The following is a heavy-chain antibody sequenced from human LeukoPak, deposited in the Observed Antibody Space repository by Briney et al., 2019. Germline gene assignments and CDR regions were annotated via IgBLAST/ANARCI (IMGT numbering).Heavy chain of an antibody. D-gene: IGHD5-12*01. CDR1: GFTFSSYA. CDR2: ISGSGGST. J-gene: IGHJ4*02. Sequence: PGGSLRLSCAASGFTFSSYAMSWVRQAPGKGLEWVSAISGSGGSTYYADSVKGRFTISRDNSKNTLYLQMNSLRAEDTAVYYCAKGAHPIRGYSGYEFDYWGQGTLVTVSS. V-gene: IGHV3-23*01. CDR3: AKGAHPIRGYSGYEFDY.